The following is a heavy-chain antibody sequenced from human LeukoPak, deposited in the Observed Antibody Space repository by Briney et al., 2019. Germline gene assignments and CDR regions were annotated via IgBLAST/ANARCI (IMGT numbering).Heavy chain of an antibody. Sequence: SETQSLTCAVYGGSFSGYYWSWIRQPPGKGLEWIGEINHSGSTNYNPSLKSRVTISVDTSKNQFSLKLSSVTAADTAVYYCASGGAYYDFWSGYYRASKFDYWGQGTLVTVSS. CDR1: GGSFSGYY. CDR2: INHSGST. J-gene: IGHJ4*02. V-gene: IGHV4-34*01. D-gene: IGHD3-3*01. CDR3: ASGGAYYDFWSGYYRASKFDY.